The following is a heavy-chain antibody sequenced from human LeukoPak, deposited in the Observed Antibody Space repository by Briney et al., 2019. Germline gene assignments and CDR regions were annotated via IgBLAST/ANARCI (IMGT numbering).Heavy chain of an antibody. CDR1: GGSFSGYY. V-gene: IGHV4-34*01. CDR2: INHSGST. J-gene: IGHJ4*02. Sequence: PSETLSLTCAVYGGSFSGYYWSWIRQPPGKGLEWIGEINHSGSTNYNPSLKSRVTISVDTSKNQFSLKLSSVTAADTAVYYCARDDGFGTTVTTWGYFDYWGQGTLVTVSS. D-gene: IGHD4-17*01. CDR3: ARDDGFGTTVTTWGYFDY.